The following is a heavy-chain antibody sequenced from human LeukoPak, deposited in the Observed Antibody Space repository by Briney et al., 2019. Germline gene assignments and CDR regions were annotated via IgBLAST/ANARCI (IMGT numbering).Heavy chain of an antibody. V-gene: IGHV3-7*02. Sequence: PAGSLRLSCVASGFTFSTYWMSWVRQAPGKGLEWLANIKEDGTEKNHVDSVKGRFTISRDNAKKSLYLQMNSLRAEDTAVYYCARVVYDASGLPTWGEGTLVTVLS. CDR2: IKEDGTEK. CDR3: ARVVYDASGLPT. J-gene: IGHJ5*02. CDR1: GFTFSTYW. D-gene: IGHD2-8*02.